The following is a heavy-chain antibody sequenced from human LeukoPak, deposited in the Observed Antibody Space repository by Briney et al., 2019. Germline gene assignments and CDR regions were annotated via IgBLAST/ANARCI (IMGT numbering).Heavy chain of an antibody. CDR2: INPNSGGT. CDR3: ARVTMVRGVSPLLY. V-gene: IGHV1-2*06. CDR1: GYTFTGYY. J-gene: IGHJ4*02. D-gene: IGHD3-10*01. Sequence: ASVKVSCKASGYTFTGYYMHWVRQAPGQGLEWMGRINPNSGGTNYAQKFQGRVTMTRDTSISTAYMELRRLRSDDTAVYYCARVTMVRGVSPLLYWGQGTLVTVSS.